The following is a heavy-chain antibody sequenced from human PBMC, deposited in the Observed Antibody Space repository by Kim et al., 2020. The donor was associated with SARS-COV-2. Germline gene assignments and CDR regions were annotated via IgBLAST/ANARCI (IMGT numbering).Heavy chain of an antibody. CDR2: VISGGST. CDR1: GLTFSNYI. CDR3: AKGGGMDV. Sequence: GGSLRLSCAASGLTFSNYIMNWVRQAPGKGLEWVSGVISGGSTFYADSVKGRFTISRDNSKNTLYLQMDSLRAEDTAVYYCAKGGGMDVWGQGTTVTVSS. J-gene: IGHJ6*02. V-gene: IGHV3-23*01.